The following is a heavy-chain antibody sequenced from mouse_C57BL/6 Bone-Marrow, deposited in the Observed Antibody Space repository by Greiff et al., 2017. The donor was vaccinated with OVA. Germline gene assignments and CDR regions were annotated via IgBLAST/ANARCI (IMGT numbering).Heavy chain of an antibody. CDR1: GYSITSGYY. V-gene: IGHV3-6*01. CDR3: AREAYYGTAWFAY. J-gene: IGHJ3*01. D-gene: IGHD2-10*01. CDR2: ISYDGSN. Sequence: EVKLMESGPGLVKPSQSLSLTCSVTGYSITSGYYWNWIRQFPGNKLEWMGYISYDGSNNYNPSLKNRISITRDTSKNQFFLKLNSVTTEDTATYYCAREAYYGTAWFAYWGQGTLVTVSA.